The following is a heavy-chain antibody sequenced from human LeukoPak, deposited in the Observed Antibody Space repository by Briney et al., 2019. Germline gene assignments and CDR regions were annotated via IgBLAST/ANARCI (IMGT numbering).Heavy chain of an antibody. CDR2: IYPNSGGT. Sequence: VASVKVSCKASGYTFTGYYMHWVRQAPGQRLEWMGWIYPNSGGTKYAQKLQGRVTMTRDTSISTVYMELSRLRSDDTAVYYCARDKQLDWAHYHYCYMDVWGKGTTVTISS. D-gene: IGHD1-1*01. CDR3: ARDKQLDWAHYHYCYMDV. J-gene: IGHJ6*03. CDR1: GYTFTGYY. V-gene: IGHV1-2*02.